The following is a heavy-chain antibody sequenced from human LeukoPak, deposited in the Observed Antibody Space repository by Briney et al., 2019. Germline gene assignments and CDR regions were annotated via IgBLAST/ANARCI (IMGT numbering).Heavy chain of an antibody. V-gene: IGHV1-2*05. CDR1: GYTLTAYY. Sequence: ASVKVSCKASGYTLTAYYLHWVRQAPGQGLEWMGRINPNSGGTTYAQKFQGRVTMTRDTSIGTAYMELSSLRSDDTDLYYCARPYYESSGLYVDAFDIWGQGTMVTVSS. D-gene: IGHD3-22*01. CDR2: INPNSGGT. CDR3: ARPYYESSGLYVDAFDI. J-gene: IGHJ3*02.